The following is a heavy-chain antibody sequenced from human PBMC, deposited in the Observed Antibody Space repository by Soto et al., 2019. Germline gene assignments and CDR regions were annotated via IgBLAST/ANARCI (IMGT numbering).Heavy chain of an antibody. CDR2: IIPLFGTP. V-gene: IGHV1-69*01. CDR3: ARASPVICGGDPCYRLDSSFDS. D-gene: IGHD2-21*02. CDR1: GATFSTTG. Sequence: QVQLVQSGAEVRKPGSSLRVSCKSSGATFSTTGISWVRQAPGQGLEWMGGIIPLFGTPKYARKFQGRDSITADESTNTVYVELNSLRPDDAAVYYCARASPVICGGDPCYRLDSSFDSWGQGSLVIVSS. J-gene: IGHJ5*01.